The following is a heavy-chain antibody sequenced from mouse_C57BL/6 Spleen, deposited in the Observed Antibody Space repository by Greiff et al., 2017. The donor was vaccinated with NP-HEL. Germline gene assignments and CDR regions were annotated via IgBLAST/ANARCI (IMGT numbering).Heavy chain of an antibody. J-gene: IGHJ2*01. CDR3: ARMELTSRGYFDY. CDR2: INPNNGGT. D-gene: IGHD1-1*01. V-gene: IGHV1-22*01. CDR1: GYTFTDYN. Sequence: VQLKQSGPELVKPGASVKMSCKASGYTFTDYNMHWVKQSHGKSLEWIGYINPNNGGTSYNQKFKGKATLTVNKSSSTAYMELRSLTSEDSAVYYCARMELTSRGYFDYWGQGTTLTVSS.